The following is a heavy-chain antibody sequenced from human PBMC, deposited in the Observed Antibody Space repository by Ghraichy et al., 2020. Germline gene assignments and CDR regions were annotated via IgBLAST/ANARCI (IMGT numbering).Heavy chain of an antibody. V-gene: IGHV3-23*01. D-gene: IGHD2-2*01. Sequence: LSLTCAASGFTFSSYAMTWVRQAPGKGLEWVSSISPSGDYIYYADSVKGRFTISRDNSKNTLYLQVNSLRAEDTAVYYCAKGASSTRGFDPWGQGTRVTVST. CDR3: AKGASSTRGFDP. J-gene: IGHJ5*02. CDR2: ISPSGDYI. CDR1: GFTFSSYA.